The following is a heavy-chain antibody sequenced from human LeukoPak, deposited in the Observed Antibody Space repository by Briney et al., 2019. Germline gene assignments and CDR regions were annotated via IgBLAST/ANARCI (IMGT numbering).Heavy chain of an antibody. CDR3: ARVVDTHFDY. CDR2: IKSDGSTT. CDR1: GCTFSSYW. Sequence: GGSLRLSCAASGCTFSSYWMHWVRQAPGKGLVWVSRIKSDGSTTTYAASVKGRFTISRDNAKNTLYLQMNSLRAEDTAVYYCARVVDTHFDYWGQGTLVTVSS. J-gene: IGHJ4*02. D-gene: IGHD5-18*01. V-gene: IGHV3-74*01.